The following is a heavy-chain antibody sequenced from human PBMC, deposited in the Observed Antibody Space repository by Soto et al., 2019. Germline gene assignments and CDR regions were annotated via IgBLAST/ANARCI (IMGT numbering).Heavy chain of an antibody. CDR3: ARATVARRYYGMDV. CDR1: GFTVSSNY. CDR2: IYSGGST. Sequence: GGSLRLSCAASGFTVSSNYMSWGRQAPGKGLEWVSVIYSGGSTYYADSVKGRFTISRDNSKNTLYLQMNSLRAEDTAVYYCARATVARRYYGMDVWGQGTTVTVSS. D-gene: IGHD6-19*01. V-gene: IGHV3-53*01. J-gene: IGHJ6*02.